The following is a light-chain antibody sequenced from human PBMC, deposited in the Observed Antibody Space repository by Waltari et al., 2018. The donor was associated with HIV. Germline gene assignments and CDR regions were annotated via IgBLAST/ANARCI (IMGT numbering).Light chain of an antibody. V-gene: IGKV1-13*02. CDR3: QQFKSYPRT. Sequence: AIQLTQSPSSLSASVGDRVTITCRASQGFTSALAWYQQKPGRAPKLLIYDASNLETGVPSRFSGSGSGTDFNITISNLQPEDFATYYCQQFKSYPRTFGQGAKLEIK. CDR2: DAS. J-gene: IGKJ2*01. CDR1: QGFTSA.